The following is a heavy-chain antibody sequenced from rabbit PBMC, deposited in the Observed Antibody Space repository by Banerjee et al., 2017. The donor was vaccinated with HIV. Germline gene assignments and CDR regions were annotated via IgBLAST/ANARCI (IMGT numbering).Heavy chain of an antibody. CDR1: GIDFSSYG. V-gene: IGHV1S40*01. J-gene: IGHJ4*01. Sequence: QSLEESGGDLVKPGASLTLTCTASGIDFSSYGISWVRQAPGKGLEWIGCIYTSSGFTYYASWAKGRFTISKTSSTTVTLQMTSLTAADTATYFCARSYGDVGYYNDFKLWGPGTLVTVS. D-gene: IGHD1-1*01. CDR3: ARSYGDVGYYNDFKL. CDR2: IYTSSGFT.